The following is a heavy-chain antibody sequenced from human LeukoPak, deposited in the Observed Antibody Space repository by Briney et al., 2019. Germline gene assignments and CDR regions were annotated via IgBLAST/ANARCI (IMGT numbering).Heavy chain of an antibody. Sequence: PGGSLRLSCAASGFTFSSYGMHWVRQAPGKGLEWVAVIRYDGSNKYYADSVKGRFTISRDNSKNTLYLQMNSLRAEDTAVYYCARGFSNLPDDYWGQGTLVTVSS. J-gene: IGHJ4*02. CDR1: GFTFSSYG. CDR2: IRYDGSNK. D-gene: IGHD5-24*01. CDR3: ARGFSNLPDDY. V-gene: IGHV3-33*01.